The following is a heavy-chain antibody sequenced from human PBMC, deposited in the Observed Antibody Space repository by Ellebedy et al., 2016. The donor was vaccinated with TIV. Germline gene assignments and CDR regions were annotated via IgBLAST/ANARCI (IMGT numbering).Heavy chain of an antibody. CDR1: GDSISSSVYS. V-gene: IGHV4-39*01. J-gene: IGHJ5*02. Sequence: MPGGSLRLSCTVSGDSISSSVYSWGWIRQPPGKGLEWIGSFSQSGSTYYNPSLTSRVTISVDTSKNQFSLKLSSVTAADTAIFYCARHSTVTTIGTWGQGALVTVSS. D-gene: IGHD4-17*01. CDR3: ARHSTVTTIGT. CDR2: FSQSGST.